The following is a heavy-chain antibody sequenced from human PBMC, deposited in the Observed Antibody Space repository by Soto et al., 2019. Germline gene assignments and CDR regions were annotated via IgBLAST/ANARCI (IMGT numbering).Heavy chain of an antibody. J-gene: IGHJ1*01. CDR2: ISSSSSTI. D-gene: IGHD6-13*01. V-gene: IGHV3-48*01. CDR3: ARDLGSSWYPEYFQH. Sequence: PGGSLRLSCAASGFTFSSYSMNWVRQAPGKGLEWVSYISSSSSTIYYADSVKGRFTISRDNAKNSPYLQMNSLRAEDTAVYYCARDLGSSWYPEYFQHWGQGTLVTVSS. CDR1: GFTFSSYS.